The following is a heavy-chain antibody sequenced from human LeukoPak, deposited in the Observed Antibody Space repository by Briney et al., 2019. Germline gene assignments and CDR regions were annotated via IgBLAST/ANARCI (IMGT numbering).Heavy chain of an antibody. CDR3: ARRTGYYDGFDY. D-gene: IGHD3/OR15-3a*01. Sequence: PSETLSLTCAVSGGSISSYYWSWIRQPLGKGLEWVGYIYYSGNTNHNPSLKSRVTISVDMSKNQFSLKLTSVTAADTAVYHCARRTGYYDGFDYWGQGTLVTVSS. CDR2: IYYSGNT. J-gene: IGHJ4*02. V-gene: IGHV4-59*01. CDR1: GGSISSYY.